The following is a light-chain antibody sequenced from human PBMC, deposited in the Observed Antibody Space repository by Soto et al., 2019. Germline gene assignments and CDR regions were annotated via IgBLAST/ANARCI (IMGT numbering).Light chain of an antibody. V-gene: IGKV3-15*01. Sequence: EIAFTQSPGTPSFSPGERASLSRRARQSVGSRFLAWYQQKPGQAPRLLISGTFSRATNIPGRFSGSGSGTEFTLTISSLQSEDFAVYFCQHYNNWPPQFTFGGGTKVDIK. CDR2: GTF. CDR1: QSVGSRF. J-gene: IGKJ4*01. CDR3: QHYNNWPPQFT.